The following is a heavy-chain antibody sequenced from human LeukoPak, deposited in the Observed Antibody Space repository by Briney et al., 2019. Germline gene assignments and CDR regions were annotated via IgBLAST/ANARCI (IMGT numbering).Heavy chain of an antibody. J-gene: IGHJ4*02. Sequence: PGGSLRLSCAASGFTFSSYWMHWVRQAPGKGLVWVSRINSDGSSTSYADSVKGRFTISRDNAKNTLYLQMNSLRAEDTAVYYCARVEYSSGWYRPPFDYWGQGTLVTVSS. CDR2: INSDGSST. CDR3: ARVEYSSGWYRPPFDY. CDR1: GFTFSSYW. D-gene: IGHD6-19*01. V-gene: IGHV3-74*01.